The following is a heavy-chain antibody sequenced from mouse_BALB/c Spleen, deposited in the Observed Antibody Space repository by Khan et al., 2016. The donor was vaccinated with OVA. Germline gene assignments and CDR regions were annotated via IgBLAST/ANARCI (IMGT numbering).Heavy chain of an antibody. D-gene: IGHD1-1*01. V-gene: IGHV3-2*02. CDR2: ISYSGGT. Sequence: EVQLVESGPGLVKPSQSLSLTCTVTGYSITSVYAWNWIRQFPGNKLEWMGYISYSGGTSYNPSLKSRISITRDTSKSQFFLQLNSVTTEDTATYYCARGNYYGYYFDYWGQGTPLTVSS. J-gene: IGHJ2*01. CDR1: GYSITSVYA. CDR3: ARGNYYGYYFDY.